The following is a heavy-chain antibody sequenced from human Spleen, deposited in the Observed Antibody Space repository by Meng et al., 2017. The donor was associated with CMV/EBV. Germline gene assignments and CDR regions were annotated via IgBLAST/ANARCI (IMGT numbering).Heavy chain of an antibody. CDR2: IIPILAIS. CDR1: GGTFGSYA. CDR3: ARAGRRDGYNWDY. V-gene: IGHV1-69*10. D-gene: IGHD5-24*01. Sequence: ASGGTFGSYAIAWVRQAPGQGLEWMGEIIPILAISNYAQKFQGRVTITADKSTSTAYMELSSLRSEDTAVYYCARAGRRDGYNWDYWGQGTLVTVSS. J-gene: IGHJ4*02.